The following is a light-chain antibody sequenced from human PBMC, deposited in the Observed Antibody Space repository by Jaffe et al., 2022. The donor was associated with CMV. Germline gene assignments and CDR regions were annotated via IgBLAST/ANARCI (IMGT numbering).Light chain of an antibody. J-gene: IGLJ2*01. V-gene: IGLV3-21*01. Sequence: SYVLTQPPSVSVAPGKTARVTCGGNNIESKRVHWYQQKPGQAPVLVIFYDSDRPSGIPERFSGSNSGNTATLTISRVEDGDEADYYCQVWESTSDHVVFGGGTKLTVL. CDR2: YDS. CDR1: NIESKR. CDR3: QVWESTSDHVV.